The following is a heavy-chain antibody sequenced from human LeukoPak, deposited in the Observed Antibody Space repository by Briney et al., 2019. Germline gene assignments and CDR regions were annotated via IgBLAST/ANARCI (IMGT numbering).Heavy chain of an antibody. CDR3: AKAASYDILTGLNWFDP. CDR2: ISGSGGRT. Sequence: GGSLRLSCAASGFSFSSYAMSWVRQAPGKGLERVSGISGSGGRTYYADSVKGRFTISRDKSKNTLYLQMNSLRAEDTAVYYCAKAASYDILTGLNWFDPWGQGTLVTVSS. D-gene: IGHD3-9*01. V-gene: IGHV3-23*01. J-gene: IGHJ5*02. CDR1: GFSFSSYA.